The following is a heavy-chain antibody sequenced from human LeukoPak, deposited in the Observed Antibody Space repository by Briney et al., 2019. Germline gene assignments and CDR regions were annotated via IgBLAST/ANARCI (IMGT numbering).Heavy chain of an antibody. V-gene: IGHV3-48*01. CDR3: ARDRAGYNWVDY. D-gene: IGHD5-24*01. CDR1: GFTFNRHS. CDR2: ISSCSSHI. J-gene: IGHJ4*02. Sequence: GGSLRLSCVGSGFTFNRHSMNWVRQAPGKGLEWISYISSCSSHIYYSDSVKGRFTICRDNAKNSVYLQMNSLRAEDTAVCFCARDRAGYNWVDYWGQGTLVSVSS.